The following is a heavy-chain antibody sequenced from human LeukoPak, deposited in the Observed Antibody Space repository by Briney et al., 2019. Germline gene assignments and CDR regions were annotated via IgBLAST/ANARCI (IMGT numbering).Heavy chain of an antibody. J-gene: IGHJ3*02. Sequence: ASVKVSCKASGYTFTSYYMHWVRQAPGQGLEWMGIINPSGGSTSYAQKFQGRVTMTRDTSTSTVYMELSSLRSEDTAVYYCAREGVKWDQLTSSWENDAFDIWGQGTMVTVSS. CDR3: AREGVKWDQLTSSWENDAFDI. CDR1: GYTFTSYY. D-gene: IGHD1-26*01. V-gene: IGHV1-46*01. CDR2: INPSGGST.